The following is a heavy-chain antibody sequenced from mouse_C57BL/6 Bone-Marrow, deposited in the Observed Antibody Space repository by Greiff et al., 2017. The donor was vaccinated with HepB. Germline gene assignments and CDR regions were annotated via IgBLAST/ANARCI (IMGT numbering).Heavy chain of an antibody. CDR1: GYAFSSSW. CDR3: ARSRDSNYWYFDV. J-gene: IGHJ1*03. CDR2: IYPGDGDT. D-gene: IGHD2-5*01. Sequence: VMLVESGPELVKPGASVKISCKASGYAFSSSWMNWVKQRPGKGLEWIGRIYPGDGDTNYNGKFKGKATLTADKSSSTAYMQLSSLASEDSAVYFCARSRDSNYWYFDVWGTGTTVTVAS. V-gene: IGHV1-82*01.